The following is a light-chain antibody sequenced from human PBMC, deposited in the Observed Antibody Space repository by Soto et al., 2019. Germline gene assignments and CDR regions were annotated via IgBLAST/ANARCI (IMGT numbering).Light chain of an antibody. CDR1: QSVSTN. V-gene: IGKV3-15*01. CDR2: GAS. Sequence: EIVMTQSPATLSVSPGERATLSCRATQSVSTNFAWYQQKPGQAPRLLIYGASTRATGVPARFSGSGSGTEFTLTTSSLQAEAFAVYYCQQYNAWPHTFGPGTKVDIK. J-gene: IGKJ3*01. CDR3: QQYNAWPHT.